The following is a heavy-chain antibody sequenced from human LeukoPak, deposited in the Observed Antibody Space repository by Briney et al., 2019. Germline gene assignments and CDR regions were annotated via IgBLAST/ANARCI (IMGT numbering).Heavy chain of an antibody. D-gene: IGHD4-11*01. CDR2: IRYDGSNK. CDR3: ARVSNLGYSNYAMRGAFDI. V-gene: IGHV3-30*02. J-gene: IGHJ3*02. Sequence: GGSLRLSCAASGFTFSSYGMHWVRQAPGKGREGVAFIRYDGSNKYYADSVKGRFTISRDNSKNTLYLQMNSLRAEDTAVYYCARVSNLGYSNYAMRGAFDIWGQGTMVTVSS. CDR1: GFTFSSYG.